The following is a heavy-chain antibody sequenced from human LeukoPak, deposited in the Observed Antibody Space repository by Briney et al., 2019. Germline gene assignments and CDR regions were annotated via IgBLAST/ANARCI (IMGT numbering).Heavy chain of an antibody. D-gene: IGHD1-20*01. CDR1: GGSISSYD. Sequence: SETLSLTCTVSGGSISSYDWSWIRQPPGKGLEWIGYMYYIGSTNYNPCLKSRVTISIDTSKNQLSLKLSSVTAADTAVYYCARGLITENAFDIWGQGTMVTVSS. CDR3: ARGLITENAFDI. CDR2: MYYIGST. J-gene: IGHJ3*02. V-gene: IGHV4-59*01.